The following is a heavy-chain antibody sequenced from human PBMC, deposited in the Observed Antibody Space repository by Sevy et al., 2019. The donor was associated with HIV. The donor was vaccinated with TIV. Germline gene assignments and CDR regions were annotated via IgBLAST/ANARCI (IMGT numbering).Heavy chain of an antibody. CDR3: IRCRSRGDSAMVPDY. J-gene: IGHJ4*02. V-gene: IGHV3-49*04. Sequence: GGSLRLSCTTSGFTLGDYAMNWVRRAPGKGLEWVGFMRGKPFAGTTEYAASVKGRFTISTNDSEASAHLQMNILRTEVTGVYSCIRCRSRGDSAMVPDYWGQGTLVTVSS. CDR1: GFTLGDYA. D-gene: IGHD5-18*01. CDR2: MRGKPFAGTT.